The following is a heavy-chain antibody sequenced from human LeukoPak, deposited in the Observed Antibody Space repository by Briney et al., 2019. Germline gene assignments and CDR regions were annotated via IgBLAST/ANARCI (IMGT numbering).Heavy chain of an antibody. CDR3: AREGAYCGGDCPTYAFDI. J-gene: IGHJ3*02. CDR1: GFTFSDYY. Sequence: GGSLRLSCETSGFTFSDYYMTWIRQAPGQGLEWLSYISGSGTIIKYADSVKGRFTISRDNAKNSVFLQMNSLRVEDTAVYYCAREGAYCGGDCPTYAFDIWGQGTMVTVSS. D-gene: IGHD2-21*02. CDR2: ISGSGTII. V-gene: IGHV3-11*01.